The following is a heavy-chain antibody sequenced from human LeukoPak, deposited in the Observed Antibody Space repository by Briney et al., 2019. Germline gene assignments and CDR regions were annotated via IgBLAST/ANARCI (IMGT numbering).Heavy chain of an antibody. Sequence: GGSLRLSCAASGFTFSSYAMSWVRQAPGKGLEWVSAISGSGGSTYYADSVKGRFTISRDNSKNTLYLQMNSLRAEDTAVYYCARVRGDILTGYLNYYYGMDVWGKGTTVTVSS. CDR1: GFTFSSYA. D-gene: IGHD3-9*01. CDR2: ISGSGGST. CDR3: ARVRGDILTGYLNYYYGMDV. J-gene: IGHJ6*04. V-gene: IGHV3-23*01.